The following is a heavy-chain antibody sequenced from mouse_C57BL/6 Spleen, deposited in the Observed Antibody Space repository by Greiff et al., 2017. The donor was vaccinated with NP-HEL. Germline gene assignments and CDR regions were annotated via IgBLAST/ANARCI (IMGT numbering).Heavy chain of an antibody. CDR2: ISGGGGNT. J-gene: IGHJ4*01. CDR1: GFTFSSYT. CDR3: ARKKANWDAMDY. V-gene: IGHV5-9*01. Sequence: EVQLVESGGGLVKPGGSLKLSCAASGFTFSSYTMSWVRQTPEKRLEWVATISGGGGNTYYPDSVKGRFTISRDNAKNTLYLQMSSLRSEDTALYYCARKKANWDAMDYWGQGTSVTVSS. D-gene: IGHD4-1*01.